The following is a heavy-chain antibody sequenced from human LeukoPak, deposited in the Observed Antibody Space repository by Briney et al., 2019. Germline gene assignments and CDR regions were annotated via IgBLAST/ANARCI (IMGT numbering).Heavy chain of an antibody. J-gene: IGHJ4*02. CDR1: GFTFSSCA. V-gene: IGHV3-23*01. D-gene: IGHD2-2*01. CDR3: AKDAIVVPAASDYFDS. Sequence: PGGSLRLSCAASGFTFSSCAMSWVRQAPGKGLEWVSTIIDSGNSIYYADSVKGRFTISRDSSKNTLYLQMNSLRAEDTAVYYCAKDAIVVPAASDYFDSRGQGALVTVSS. CDR2: IIDSGNSI.